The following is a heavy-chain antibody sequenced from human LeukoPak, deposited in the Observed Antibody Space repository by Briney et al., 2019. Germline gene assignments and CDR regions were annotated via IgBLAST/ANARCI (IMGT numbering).Heavy chain of an antibody. V-gene: IGHV3-30*09. Sequence: GGSVRLSCEASGFTHRPYAMPWVRQAPGRGLEWVSAIGSDNKQHYSESVKGRFAIPSDNCKSMLLLQLNSLRAEDTALYYCARDLHDYVAIDVWGQGTPVTVSS. CDR1: GFTHRPYA. CDR3: ARDLHDYVAIDV. J-gene: IGHJ6*02. D-gene: IGHD3-10*02. CDR2: IGSDNKQ.